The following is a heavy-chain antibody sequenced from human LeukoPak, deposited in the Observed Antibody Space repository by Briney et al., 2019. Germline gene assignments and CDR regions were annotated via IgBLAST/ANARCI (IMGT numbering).Heavy chain of an antibody. Sequence: PGASLRLSCAASGFTFSSYAMSWVRQAPGKGLEWVGRIKSKTDGGTTDYAAPVKGRFTISRDDSKNTLYLQMNSLKTEDTAVYYCKSDILTGYYGMDVWGKGTTVTVS. CDR1: GFTFSSYA. J-gene: IGHJ6*04. V-gene: IGHV3-15*01. D-gene: IGHD3-9*01. CDR3: KSDILTGYYGMDV. CDR2: IKSKTDGGTT.